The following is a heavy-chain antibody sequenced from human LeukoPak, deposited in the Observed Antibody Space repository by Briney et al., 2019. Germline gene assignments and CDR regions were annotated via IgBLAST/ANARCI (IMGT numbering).Heavy chain of an antibody. CDR1: GFTFSSYG. D-gene: IGHD6-19*01. Sequence: SGGSLRLSCAASGFTFSSYGMHWVRQAPGKGLEWVAVIWYDGSNKYYADSVKGRFTISRDNSKNTLYLQMNSLRAEDTAVYYCAREGSPSSGASDAFDIWGQGTMVTVSS. CDR3: AREGSPSSGASDAFDI. J-gene: IGHJ3*02. CDR2: IWYDGSNK. V-gene: IGHV3-33*01.